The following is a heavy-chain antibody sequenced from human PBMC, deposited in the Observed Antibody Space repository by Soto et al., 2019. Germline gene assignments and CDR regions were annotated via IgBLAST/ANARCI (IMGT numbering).Heavy chain of an antibody. CDR2: IYYSGST. D-gene: IGHD5-12*01. CDR3: ARAPYRYRGVSGYFDY. Sequence: QVQLQESGPGLVKPSQTLSLTCTVSGASISSGYYWSWIRQHPGKGLEWIGYIYYSGSTYYNPSLKSRVSISXXTXQXXFSLKLSAVTAADTAVYYCARAPYRYRGVSGYFDYWGQGTLVTVSS. CDR1: GASISSGYY. J-gene: IGHJ4*02. V-gene: IGHV4-31*03.